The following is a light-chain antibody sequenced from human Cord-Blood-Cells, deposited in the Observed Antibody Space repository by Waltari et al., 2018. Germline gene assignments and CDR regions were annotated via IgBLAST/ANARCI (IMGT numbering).Light chain of an antibody. CDR2: DVS. J-gene: IGLJ2*01. Sequence: QSALTQPASVSGSPGQSIIISCTGTSSDVGGYNYVSWYQQHPDKAPKLMIYDVSKRPSGVSNRFSGSKSGNTASLTISGLQAEDEADYYCSSYTSSSTVVFGGGTKLTVL. V-gene: IGLV2-14*01. CDR3: SSYTSSSTVV. CDR1: SSDVGGYNY.